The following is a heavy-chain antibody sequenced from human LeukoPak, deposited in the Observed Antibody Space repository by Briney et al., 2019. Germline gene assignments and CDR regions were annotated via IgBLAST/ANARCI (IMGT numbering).Heavy chain of an antibody. J-gene: IGHJ6*02. CDR3: ARHKYYDFWSGYYIPAVGGYYYGMDV. D-gene: IGHD3-3*01. CDR2: MNPNSGNT. V-gene: IGHV1-8*01. Sequence: ASVKVSCTASGYTFTSYDINWVRQATGQGLEWMGWMNPNSGNTGYAQKFQGRVTMTRNTSISTAYMELSSLRSEDTAVYYCARHKYYDFWSGYYIPAVGGYYYGMDVWGQGTTVTVSS. CDR1: GYTFTSYD.